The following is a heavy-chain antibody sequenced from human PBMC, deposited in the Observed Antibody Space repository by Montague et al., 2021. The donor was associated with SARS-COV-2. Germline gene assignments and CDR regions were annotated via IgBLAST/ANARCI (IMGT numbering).Heavy chain of an antibody. J-gene: IGHJ4*02. CDR3: AGGTYMGVDF. D-gene: IGHD1-26*01. Sequence: SLRLSGAASGFTFSNYAMTWVRQTPGKGLDWVSTISGGGDSTSYADPVKGRFTISRDNSQNTLYLQVNSLRAEDTAAYYCAGGTYMGVDFWGQGTLVTVSS. V-gene: IGHV3-23*01. CDR2: ISGGGDST. CDR1: GFTFSNYA.